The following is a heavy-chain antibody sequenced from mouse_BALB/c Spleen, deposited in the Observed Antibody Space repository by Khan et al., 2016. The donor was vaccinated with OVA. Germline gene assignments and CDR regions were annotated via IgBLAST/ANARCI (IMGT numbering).Heavy chain of an antibody. CDR1: GYTFSDYV. CDR2: IYPGSGST. CDR3: ARSYDGAWFAY. J-gene: IGHJ3*01. D-gene: IGHD1-1*01. Sequence: VQLKQSGPELVKPGASVKMSCKASGYTFSDYVISWVELRTGQGLEWIGEIYPGSGSTYYNEKFKGKATLTADKSSTTAYMQLTSLTSEASAVYFCARSYDGAWFAYWGQGTLVTVS. V-gene: IGHV1-77*01.